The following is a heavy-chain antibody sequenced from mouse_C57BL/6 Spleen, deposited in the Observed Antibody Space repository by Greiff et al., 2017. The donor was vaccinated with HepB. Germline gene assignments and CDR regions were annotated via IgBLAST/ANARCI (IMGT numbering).Heavy chain of an antibody. J-gene: IGHJ3*01. CDR3: ARSDYYGSSWFAY. CDR1: GYAFSSSW. Sequence: VQLQHSGPELVKPGASVKISCKASGYAFSSSWMNWVKQRPGKGLEWIGRIYPGDGDTNYNGKFKGKATLTADKSSSTAYMQLSSLTSEDSAVYFCARSDYYGSSWFAYWGQGTLVTVSA. CDR2: IYPGDGDT. V-gene: IGHV1-82*01. D-gene: IGHD1-1*01.